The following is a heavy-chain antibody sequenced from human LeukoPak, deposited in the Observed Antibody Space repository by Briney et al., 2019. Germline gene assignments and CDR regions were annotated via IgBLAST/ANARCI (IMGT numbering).Heavy chain of an antibody. V-gene: IGHV3-23*01. CDR1: GFTFSSYA. J-gene: IGHJ4*02. CDR3: AKASAWELLPYSDY. D-gene: IGHD1-26*01. CDR2: ISGSGGST. Sequence: GGSLRLSCAASGFTFSSYAMSWVRQAPGKGLEWVSAISGSGGSTYYADSVKGRFTISRDNSKNTLYLQMNSLRAEDTAVYYCAKASAWELLPYSDYWGQGTLVTVSS.